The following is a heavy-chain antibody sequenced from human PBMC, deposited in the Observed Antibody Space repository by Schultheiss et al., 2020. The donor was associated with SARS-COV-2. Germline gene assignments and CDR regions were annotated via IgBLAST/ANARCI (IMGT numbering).Heavy chain of an antibody. J-gene: IGHJ4*02. CDR1: GGSISSSSYY. D-gene: IGHD6-13*01. CDR2: IYYSGST. CDR3: ARAGAAARPFDY. Sequence: SETLSLTCTVSGGSISSSSYYWGWIRQPPGKGLEWIGSIYYSGSTNYNPSLKSRVTISVDTSKNQFSLKLSSVTAADTAVYYCARAGAAARPFDYWGQGTLVTVSS. V-gene: IGHV4-39*07.